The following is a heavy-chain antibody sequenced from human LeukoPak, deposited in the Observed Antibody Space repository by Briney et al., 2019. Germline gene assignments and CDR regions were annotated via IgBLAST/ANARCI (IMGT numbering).Heavy chain of an antibody. CDR2: INPNSGGT. Sequence: GASVKVSCKASGYIFSVYYMHWVRQAPGQGLEWMGWINPNSGGTNYAQKFQGRVTMTRDTSISTAYVELSRLRSDDTAVYYCARARAALRNALNRPHAFDIWGQGTMVTVSS. V-gene: IGHV1-2*02. J-gene: IGHJ3*02. CDR3: ARARAALRNALNRPHAFDI. CDR1: GYIFSVYY. D-gene: IGHD1-1*01.